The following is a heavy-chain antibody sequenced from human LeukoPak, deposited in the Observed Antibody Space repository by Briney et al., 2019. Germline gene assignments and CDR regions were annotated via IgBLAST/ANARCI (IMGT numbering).Heavy chain of an antibody. Sequence: SETLSLTCAVSGGSISSDYWSWIRQPAGKGLEWLGRIYSSGSANYNPSLKSRVTMSVDTSKNQFSLKLRSVTAADTAVYYCARGTDGDYVDYWGQGTLVTVSS. CDR2: IYSSGSA. CDR1: GGSISSDY. D-gene: IGHD4-17*01. J-gene: IGHJ4*02. V-gene: IGHV4-4*07. CDR3: ARGTDGDYVDY.